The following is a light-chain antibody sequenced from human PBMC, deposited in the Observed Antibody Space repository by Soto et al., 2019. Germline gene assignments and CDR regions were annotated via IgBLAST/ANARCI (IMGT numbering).Light chain of an antibody. CDR1: QSITTY. J-gene: IGKJ1*01. CDR3: QSYRNFSWT. Sequence: DIQMTQSPSSLSASVGDGVTITCRASQSITTYLNWYQQKPGKAPKLLMYAASNLQSGVPLRFSGSGSGTEFTLTINSLQPDDFATYYCQSYRNFSWTFGQGTKVEFK. CDR2: AAS. V-gene: IGKV1-39*01.